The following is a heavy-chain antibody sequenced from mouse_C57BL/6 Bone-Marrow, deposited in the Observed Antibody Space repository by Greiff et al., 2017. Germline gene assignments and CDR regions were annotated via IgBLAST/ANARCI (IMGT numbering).Heavy chain of an antibody. V-gene: IGHV1-20*01. D-gene: IGHD1-1*01. CDR2: INPYNGDT. J-gene: IGHJ2*01. CDR3: ARRNYYGSSLDY. CDR1: GYSFTGYF. Sequence: EVKLQESGPELVKPGDSVKISCKASGYSFTGYFMNWVMQSHGKSLEWIGRINPYNGDTFYDQKFKGKATLTVDKSSSTAHMELRSLTSEDSAVYYCARRNYYGSSLDYWGQGTTLTVSS.